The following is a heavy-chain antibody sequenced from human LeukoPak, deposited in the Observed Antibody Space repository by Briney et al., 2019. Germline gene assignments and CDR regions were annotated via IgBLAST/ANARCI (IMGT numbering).Heavy chain of an antibody. J-gene: IGHJ5*02. CDR2: IYYSGST. V-gene: IGHV4-39*07. CDR3: ATERPLSEHCSGGSCYNNWFDP. D-gene: IGHD2-15*01. CDR1: GGSISSSSYY. Sequence: SETLSLTCTVSGGSISSSSYYWGWIRQPPGKGLEWIGSIYYSGSTYYNPSLKSRVTISVDTSKNQFSLKLSSVTAADTAVYYCATERPLSEHCSGGSCYNNWFDPWGQGTLVTVSS.